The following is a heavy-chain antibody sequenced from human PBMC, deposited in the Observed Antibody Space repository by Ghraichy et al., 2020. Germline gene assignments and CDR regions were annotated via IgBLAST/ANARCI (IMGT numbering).Heavy chain of an antibody. J-gene: IGHJ5*02. D-gene: IGHD2-2*01. CDR2: IYYTRST. Sequence: SETLSLTCTVSGGSVSSGDYYWTWIRQPPGKRLEWIGYIYYTRSTSYNPSLKSRVTISLHTSTNQFSLKLSSVSAADTAVYYCARWSFCSSTSCPALSRFDPWGQGTLVTVSS. CDR3: ARWSFCSSTSCPALSRFDP. CDR1: GGSVSSGDYY. V-gene: IGHV4-61*08.